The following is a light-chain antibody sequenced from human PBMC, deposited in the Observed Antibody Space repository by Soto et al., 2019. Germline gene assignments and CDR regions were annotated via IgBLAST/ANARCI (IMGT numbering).Light chain of an antibody. Sequence: DIQMTQSPSTLSASGGARVPITCRARQGISSYLAWYPQQPGKAPQLLIYAASTLQSGVPSRFSGSGSGTEFTLTISSLQPEDFATYYCQQLNSYPLTFGGGTKVDI. J-gene: IGKJ4*01. V-gene: IGKV1-9*01. CDR1: QGISSY. CDR3: QQLNSYPLT. CDR2: AAS.